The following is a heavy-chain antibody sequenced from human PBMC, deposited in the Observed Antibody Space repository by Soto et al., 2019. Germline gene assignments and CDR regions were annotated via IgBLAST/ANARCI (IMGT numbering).Heavy chain of an antibody. D-gene: IGHD2-15*01. J-gene: IGHJ4*02. CDR2: VNHSGST. Sequence: SETLSLTCTVSGGSVSSSSYYWGWVRQPPGKGLEWIGDVNHSGSTNYNPSLKSRVTISVDTSKNQFSLKLSSVTAADTAVYYCARGRGYCSGGSCYASLPGLGYWGQGTLVTVSS. CDR3: ARGRGYCSGGSCYASLPGLGY. CDR1: GGSVSSSSYY. V-gene: IGHV4-39*07.